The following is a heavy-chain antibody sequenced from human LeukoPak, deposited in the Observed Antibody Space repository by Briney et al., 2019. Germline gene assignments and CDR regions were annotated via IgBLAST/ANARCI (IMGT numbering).Heavy chain of an antibody. CDR2: ISAYNGNT. D-gene: IGHD6-6*01. J-gene: IGHJ6*03. CDR3: ARDIEYSSYPAGPNYYMDV. Sequence: ASVKVSCKASGYTFTSYGISWVRQAPGQGLEWMGWISAYNGNTNYAQKLQGRVTITADESTSTAYMELNSLRSEDTAVYYCARDIEYSSYPAGPNYYMDVWGKGTTVTVSS. CDR1: GYTFTSYG. V-gene: IGHV1-18*01.